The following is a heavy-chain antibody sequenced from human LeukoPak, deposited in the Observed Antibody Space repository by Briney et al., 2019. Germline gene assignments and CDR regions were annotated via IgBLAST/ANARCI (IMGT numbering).Heavy chain of an antibody. CDR1: GSTFSSYG. CDR3: AKDLGPYGDYSFDY. D-gene: IGHD4-17*01. Sequence: GGSLRLSCAASGSTFSSYGMHWVRQAPGKGLEWVAFIRYDGGNKYYADSVKGRFTISRDNSKNTLYLQMNSLRAEDTAVYYCAKDLGPYGDYSFDYWGQGTLVTVSS. CDR2: IRYDGGNK. J-gene: IGHJ4*02. V-gene: IGHV3-30*02.